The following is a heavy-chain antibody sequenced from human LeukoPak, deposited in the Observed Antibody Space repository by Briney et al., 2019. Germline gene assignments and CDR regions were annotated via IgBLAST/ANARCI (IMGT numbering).Heavy chain of an antibody. J-gene: IGHJ6*02. CDR3: ARGWFGEFSLVYYYYGLDV. D-gene: IGHD3-10*01. CDR2: IHSSGVT. V-gene: IGHV4-4*07. Sequence: PSETLSLTCNVAGVSISKYYWNWIRQPAGKGLEWIGRIHSSGVTNYNPSLKSRVTMSVDSSKNTVSLKVNSVTVADTAVYFCARGWFGEFSLVYYYYGLDVWGQGKTVTVSS. CDR1: GVSISKYY.